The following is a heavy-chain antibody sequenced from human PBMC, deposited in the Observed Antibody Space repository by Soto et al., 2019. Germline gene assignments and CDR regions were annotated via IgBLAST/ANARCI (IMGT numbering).Heavy chain of an antibody. D-gene: IGHD1-26*01. CDR1: GFTFDDYA. Sequence: GGSLRLSCAASGFTFDDYAMHWVRQAPGKGLEWVSGISWNSGSIGYADSVKGRFTISRDNAKNSLYLQMNSLRAEDTALYYFVKEIVGDRGLFDFWSQGSLVIGSS. CDR3: VKEIVGDRGLFDF. CDR2: ISWNSGSI. V-gene: IGHV3-9*01. J-gene: IGHJ4*02.